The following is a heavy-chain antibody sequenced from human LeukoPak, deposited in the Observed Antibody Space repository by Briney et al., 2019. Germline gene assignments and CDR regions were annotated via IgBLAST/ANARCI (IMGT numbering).Heavy chain of an antibody. CDR1: GFTVSSNY. CDR3: ARYNWNDDYYYYMDV. D-gene: IGHD1-1*01. CDR2: IYSGGST. J-gene: IGHJ6*03. Sequence: GGSLRLSCAASGFTVSSNYMSWVHQAPGKGLEWVSVIYSGGSTYYADSVKGRFTISRDNSKNTLYLQMNSLRAEDTAVYYCARYNWNDDYYYYMDVWGKGTTVTISS. V-gene: IGHV3-53*01.